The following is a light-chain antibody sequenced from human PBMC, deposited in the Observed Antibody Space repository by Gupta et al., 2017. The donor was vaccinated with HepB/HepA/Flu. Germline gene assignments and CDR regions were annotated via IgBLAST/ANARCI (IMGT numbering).Light chain of an antibody. Sequence: QSVLTPPPSVSGAPAQRVTLSCTWSSSNMGAGYDVHGYQQLPGTATKHHICGHCNGPSGVPDRFSGSKSGASGSMAITGLQAEDEADYYCQSYDRSLSGSRVVFGGGTKLTVL. J-gene: IGLJ2*01. CDR2: GHC. V-gene: IGLV1-40*01. CDR1: SSNMGAGYD. CDR3: QSYDRSLSGSRVV.